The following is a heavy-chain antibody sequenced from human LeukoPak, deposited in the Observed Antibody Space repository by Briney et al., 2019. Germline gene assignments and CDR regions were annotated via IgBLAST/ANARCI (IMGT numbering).Heavy chain of an antibody. CDR3: AKEFNRGLPDY. CDR1: GFTFGSHG. Sequence: GGSLRLSCAASGFTFGSHGMHWGRQAPGKGLEWVAVISYDGSNEYYADSVKGRFTISRDNSKNTLYLQMSSLRAEDTAVYYCAKEFNRGLPDYWGQGTLVTVPS. CDR2: ISYDGSNE. J-gene: IGHJ4*02. V-gene: IGHV3-30*18. D-gene: IGHD2-21*01.